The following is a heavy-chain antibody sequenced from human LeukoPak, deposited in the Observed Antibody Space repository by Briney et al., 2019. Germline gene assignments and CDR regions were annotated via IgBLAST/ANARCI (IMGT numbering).Heavy chain of an antibody. Sequence: SQTLSLTCTVSGNSISSGDYYWSWIRQPPGKGLEWIGYIYYSGSTSYNPSLKSRVTMSVDTSKKQISLKVRSVTAADTAVYYCARTTEDCSSTSCYQYWFDPWGQGTLVTVSS. J-gene: IGHJ5*02. CDR2: IYYSGST. CDR3: ARTTEDCSSTSCYQYWFDP. CDR1: GNSISSGDYY. D-gene: IGHD2-2*01. V-gene: IGHV4-61*08.